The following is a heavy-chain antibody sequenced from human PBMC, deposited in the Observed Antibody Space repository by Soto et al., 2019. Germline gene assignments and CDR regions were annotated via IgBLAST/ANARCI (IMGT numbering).Heavy chain of an antibody. CDR1: GGSISSGGYF. D-gene: IGHD6-13*01. V-gene: IGHV4-31*03. CDR3: ARFAREENPKVGSWYYFDY. CDR2: IYYSGRT. J-gene: IGHJ4*02. Sequence: SETLSLTCTVSGGSISSGGYFWSWVRQHPGKGLEWIGNIYYSGRTYYNPSLKSRVTISVDTSKNQFSLKLSSVTAADTAVYYCARFAREENPKVGSWYYFDYWGQGTRVT.